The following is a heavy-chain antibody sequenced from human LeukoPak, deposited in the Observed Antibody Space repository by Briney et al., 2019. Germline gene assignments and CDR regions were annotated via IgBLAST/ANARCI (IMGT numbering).Heavy chain of an antibody. V-gene: IGHV1-8*01. J-gene: IGHJ4*02. CDR1: VYTFTSYD. CDR2: MNPNSGNT. Sequence: ASVKVSCKCSVYTFTSYDINWVRQAAGQGLEWMGRMNPNSGNTGYARKFQGRVTITADESTSTAYMELSSLRSEDTAVYYCATYCYDSSGYFFDYWGQGTLVTVSS. CDR3: ATYCYDSSGYFFDY. D-gene: IGHD3-22*01.